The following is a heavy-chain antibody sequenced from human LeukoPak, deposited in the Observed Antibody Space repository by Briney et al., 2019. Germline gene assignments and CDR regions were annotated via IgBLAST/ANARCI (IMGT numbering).Heavy chain of an antibody. CDR2: ICYSGST. V-gene: IGHV4-30-4*01. D-gene: IGHD3-22*01. CDR3: ARGYYYDSSGYYPVDY. J-gene: IGHJ4*02. Sequence: SQTLSLTCTVSGGSISSGDYYWSWIRQPPGKGLEWIGYICYSGSTYYNPSLKSRVTISVDTSKNQFSLKLSSVTAADTAVYYCARGYYYDSSGYYPVDYWGQGTLVTVSS. CDR1: GGSISSGDYY.